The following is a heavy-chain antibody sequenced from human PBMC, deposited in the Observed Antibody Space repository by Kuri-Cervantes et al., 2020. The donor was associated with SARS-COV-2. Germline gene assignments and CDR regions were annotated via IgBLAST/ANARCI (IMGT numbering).Heavy chain of an antibody. J-gene: IGHJ4*02. D-gene: IGHD3-16*02. CDR3: ARVSENDYIWGSYRWYFDY. V-gene: IGHV4-59*01. CDR1: GGSISSYY. Sequence: LRLSCTVSGGSISSYYWSWIRQPPGKGLEWIGYIYYSGSTNYNPPLKSRVTISVDTSKNQFSLKLSSVTAADTAVYYCARVSENDYIWGSYRWYFDYWGQGTLVTVSS. CDR2: IYYSGST.